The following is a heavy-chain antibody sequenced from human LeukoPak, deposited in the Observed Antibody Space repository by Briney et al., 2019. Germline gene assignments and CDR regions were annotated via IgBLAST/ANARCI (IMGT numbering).Heavy chain of an antibody. J-gene: IGHJ4*02. CDR2: IYTSGST. D-gene: IGHD4-17*01. Sequence: SETLSLTCTVSGGSISNYYWSWIRQPAGKGLEWIGRIYTSGSTNYNPSLKSRVTMSVDTSKNQFSLRLSSVTAADTAVYYCARHERHGDYYFDYWGQGTLVTVSS. CDR1: GGSISNYY. V-gene: IGHV4-4*07. CDR3: ARHERHGDYYFDY.